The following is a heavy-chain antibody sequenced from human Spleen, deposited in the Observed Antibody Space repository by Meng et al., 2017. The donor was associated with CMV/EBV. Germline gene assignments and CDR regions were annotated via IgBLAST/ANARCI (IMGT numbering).Heavy chain of an antibody. CDR1: GFTFSSYA. J-gene: IGHJ4*02. V-gene: IGHV3-21*01. CDR2: ISSSSSYI. Sequence: GGSLRLSCAASGFTFSSYAMSWVRQAPGKGLEWVSSISSSSSYIYYADSVKGRFTISRDNAKNSLYLQMNSLRAEDTAVYYCARDRAPSSSSTEFDYWGQGTLVTVSS. D-gene: IGHD6-13*01. CDR3: ARDRAPSSSSTEFDY.